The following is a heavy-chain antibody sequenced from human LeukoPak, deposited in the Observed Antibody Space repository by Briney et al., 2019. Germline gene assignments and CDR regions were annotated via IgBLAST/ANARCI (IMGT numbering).Heavy chain of an antibody. Sequence: GSSVKVSCKASGGTFSSYAISWVRQAPGQGLEWMGGIIPIFGTANYAQKFQGRVTITADESTSTAYMELSSLRSEDTAVYYCARGPDPKRMQWPDYWGQVTMVNVSS. V-gene: IGHV1-69*01. D-gene: IGHD6-19*01. J-gene: IGHJ4*02. CDR3: ARGPDPKRMQWPDY. CDR2: IIPIFGTA. CDR1: GGTFSSYA.